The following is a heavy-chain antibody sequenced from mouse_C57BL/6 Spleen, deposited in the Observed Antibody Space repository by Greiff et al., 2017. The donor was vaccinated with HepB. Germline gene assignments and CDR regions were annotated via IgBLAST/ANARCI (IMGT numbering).Heavy chain of an antibody. D-gene: IGHD2-4*01. CDR2: INPSSGYT. J-gene: IGHJ2*01. CDR1: GYTFPSFW. V-gene: IGHV1-7*01. Sequence: VQLQPSGAELAKPGASVKLSCKASGYTFPSFWLHWVKQRPGQGLEWIGYINPSSGYTKYNQKFKDKATLTADKSSSTAYMQLSSLTYEDSSVYYCAIYDYDGIFDYWGQGTTLTVSS. CDR3: AIYDYDGIFDY.